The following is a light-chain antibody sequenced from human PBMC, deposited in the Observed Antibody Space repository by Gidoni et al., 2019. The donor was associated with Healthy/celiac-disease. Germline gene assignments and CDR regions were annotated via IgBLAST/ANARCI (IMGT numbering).Light chain of an antibody. CDR3: SSYTSSSTLGVV. Sequence: QSPLPQPASVSGSPGQSIPISCTGTSSDVGGYNYVSWYQQHPGKAPKLMIYDVSNRPSGVSNRFSGSKSGNTASLTISGLQAEDEADYYCSSYTSSSTLGVVFGGGTKLTVL. CDR1: SSDVGGYNY. V-gene: IGLV2-14*01. J-gene: IGLJ2*01. CDR2: DVS.